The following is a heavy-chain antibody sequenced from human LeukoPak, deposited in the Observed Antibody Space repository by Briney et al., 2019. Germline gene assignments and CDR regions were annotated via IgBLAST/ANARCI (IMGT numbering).Heavy chain of an antibody. CDR1: GFTFSSYW. J-gene: IGHJ4*02. CDR3: ARDSYYYDSSGYYLVY. D-gene: IGHD3-22*01. CDR2: IKQDGSEK. V-gene: IGHV3-7*01. Sequence: PGGSLRLSCAASGFTFSSYWMSWVRQAPGKGLEWVANIKQDGSEKYYVDSVKGRFTISRDNAKNSLYLQMNSLRGEDTAVYYCARDSYYYDSSGYYLVYWGQGTLVTVSS.